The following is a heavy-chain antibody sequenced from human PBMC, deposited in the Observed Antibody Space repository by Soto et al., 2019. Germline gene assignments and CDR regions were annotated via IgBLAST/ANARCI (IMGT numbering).Heavy chain of an antibody. V-gene: IGHV1-69*08. CDR2: IIPILGIA. CDR3: AREGTIFGVTSYWYFDL. D-gene: IGHD3-3*01. J-gene: IGHJ2*01. CDR1: GGTFSSYT. Sequence: QVQLVQSGAEVKKPGSSVKVSCKASGGTFSSYTISWVRQAPGQGLEWMGRIIPILGIANYAQKFQGRVTITGDKSTSTAYMELSSLRSEDTAVYYCAREGTIFGVTSYWYFDLWGRGTLVTVSS.